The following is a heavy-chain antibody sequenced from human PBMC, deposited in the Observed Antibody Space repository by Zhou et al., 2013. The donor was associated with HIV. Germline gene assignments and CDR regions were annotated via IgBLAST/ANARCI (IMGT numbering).Heavy chain of an antibody. Sequence: QVQLVQSGAEVKKPGASVKVSCKTSGYTFTGFYMHWVRQAPGQGLEWMGWINPNSGGTNYAQKFQDRVTMTRDTSISTAYMDLGSLRSDDTAVYYCARDKAYYYMDVWGKGTTVTVSS. CDR3: ARDKAYYYMDV. V-gene: IGHV1-2*02. CDR2: INPNSGGT. CDR1: GYTFTGFY. J-gene: IGHJ6*03.